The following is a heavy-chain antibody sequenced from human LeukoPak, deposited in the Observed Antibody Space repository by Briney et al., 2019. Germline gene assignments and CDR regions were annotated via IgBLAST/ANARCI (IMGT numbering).Heavy chain of an antibody. J-gene: IGHJ4*02. CDR1: GGSFSGYY. Sequence: SETLSLTGAVYGGSFSGYYWSWIRQPPGKGREWIGEINHSGSTNYNPSLKSRVTISVDTSKNQFSLKLSSVTAADTAVYYCARGYPSLWFGELFPYPLDYWGQGTLVTVSS. V-gene: IGHV4-34*01. D-gene: IGHD3-10*01. CDR2: INHSGST. CDR3: ARGYPSLWFGELFPYPLDY.